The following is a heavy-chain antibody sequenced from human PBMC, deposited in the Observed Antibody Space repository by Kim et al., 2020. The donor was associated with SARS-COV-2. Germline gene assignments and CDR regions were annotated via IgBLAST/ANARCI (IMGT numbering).Heavy chain of an antibody. CDR3: AKAERYYDIVTGYSPFDY. CDR1: GFTFSSYA. CDR2: ISGSGGST. V-gene: IGHV3-23*01. Sequence: GGSLRLSCAASGFTFSSYAMSWVRQAPGKGLEWVSAISGSGGSTYYADSVKGRFTISRDNSKNTLYLQMNSLRAEDTAVYYCAKAERYYDIVTGYSPFDYWGQGTLVTVSS. J-gene: IGHJ4*02. D-gene: IGHD3-9*01.